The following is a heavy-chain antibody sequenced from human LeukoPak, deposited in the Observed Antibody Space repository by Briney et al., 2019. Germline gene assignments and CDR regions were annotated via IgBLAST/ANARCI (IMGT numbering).Heavy chain of an antibody. V-gene: IGHV1-18*01. Sequence: VASVKVSCKASGYTFTSYGISWVRQAPGQGLEWMGWISAYNGNTNYAQKLQGRVTMTTDTSTSTAYMELRSLRSDDTAVYYCASFPYYGSGSYPSHDYWGQGTLVTVSS. CDR2: ISAYNGNT. D-gene: IGHD3-10*01. J-gene: IGHJ4*02. CDR1: GYTFTSYG. CDR3: ASFPYYGSGSYPSHDY.